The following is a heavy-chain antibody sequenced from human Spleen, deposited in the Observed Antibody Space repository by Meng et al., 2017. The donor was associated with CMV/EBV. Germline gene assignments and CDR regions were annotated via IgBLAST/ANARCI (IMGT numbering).Heavy chain of an antibody. CDR2: IYYSGST. J-gene: IGHJ4*02. CDR1: GGSFSGYY. D-gene: IGHD2-21*01. Sequence: SETLSLTCAVYGGSFSGYYWSWIRQPPGKGLEWIGSIYYSGSTYYNPSLTSRVTISVDTSTNQSSLKLSSVTAADTAVYYCARDNTGVVVIATHFDYWGQGTLVTVSS. V-gene: IGHV4-34*01. CDR3: ARDNTGVVVIATHFDY.